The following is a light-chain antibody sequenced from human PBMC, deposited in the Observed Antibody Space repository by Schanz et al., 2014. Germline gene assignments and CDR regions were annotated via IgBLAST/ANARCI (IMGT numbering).Light chain of an antibody. Sequence: QSALTQPASVSGSPGQSITISCTGTSSDVGGYNYVSWYQQHPGKAPKLMIYDVSKRPSGVPDRFSGSKSGNTASLTISGLQAEDEADYYCSSYTSSTTPFVFGTGTKLTVL. CDR3: SSYTSSTTPFV. CDR1: SSDVGGYNY. J-gene: IGLJ1*01. V-gene: IGLV2-14*03. CDR2: DVS.